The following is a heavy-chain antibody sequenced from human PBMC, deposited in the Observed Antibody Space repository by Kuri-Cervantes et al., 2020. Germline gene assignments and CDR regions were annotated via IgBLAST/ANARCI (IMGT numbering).Heavy chain of an antibody. CDR2: ISYDGSNK. J-gene: IGHJ6*02. V-gene: IGHV3-30*18. CDR3: AKGFGGSRYAMDV. D-gene: IGHD1-26*01. Sequence: GESLKISCAASGFTFSSYGMHWVRQAPGKGLEWVAVISYDGSNKYYADSVKGRFTISRDNSQNTLSLQMNSLTAEDSAVYCCAKGFGGSRYAMDVWGQGTTVTVSS. CDR1: GFTFSSYG.